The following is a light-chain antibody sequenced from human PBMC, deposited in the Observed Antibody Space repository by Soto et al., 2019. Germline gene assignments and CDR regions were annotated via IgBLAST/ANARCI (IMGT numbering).Light chain of an antibody. V-gene: IGKV4-1*01. CDR2: WAS. J-gene: IGKJ2*01. Sequence: DIVMTQSPDSLAVSLGERATFNCKSSQSMLYSSNNKNYLAWYQQKPGQPPKLLIYWASTRESGVPDRFSGSGSGTDFPLSISSLRAEDVAVYYCQQDYTTPPTFGQGTKLEIK. CDR1: QSMLYSSNNKNY. CDR3: QQDYTTPPT.